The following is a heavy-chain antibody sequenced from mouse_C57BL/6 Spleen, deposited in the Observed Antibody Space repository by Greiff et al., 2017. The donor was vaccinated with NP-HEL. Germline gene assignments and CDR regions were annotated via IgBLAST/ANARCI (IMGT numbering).Heavy chain of an antibody. V-gene: IGHV1-80*01. Sequence: VQLQESGAELVKPGASVKISCKASGYAFSSYWMNWVKQRPGKGLEWIGQIYPGDGDTNYNGKFKGKATLTADKSSSTAYMQLSSLTSEDSAVYFCARGIYYGSSPRYWYFDVWGTGTTVTVSS. J-gene: IGHJ1*03. CDR3: ARGIYYGSSPRYWYFDV. CDR2: IYPGDGDT. CDR1: GYAFSSYW. D-gene: IGHD1-1*01.